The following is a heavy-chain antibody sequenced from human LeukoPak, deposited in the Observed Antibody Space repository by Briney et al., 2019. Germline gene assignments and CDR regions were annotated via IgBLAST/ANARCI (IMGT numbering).Heavy chain of an antibody. CDR1: GFTFSASW. Sequence: GGSLRLSCTASGFTFSASWMNWVRQAPGKGLEWVANIKQDGSEKYYVDSVKGRFTISRDNAKNSLYLQMSGLRAEDTAVYYCARDRWELFAWGQGTLVTVSS. CDR3: ARDRWELFA. CDR2: IKQDGSEK. V-gene: IGHV3-7*01. D-gene: IGHD1-26*01. J-gene: IGHJ4*02.